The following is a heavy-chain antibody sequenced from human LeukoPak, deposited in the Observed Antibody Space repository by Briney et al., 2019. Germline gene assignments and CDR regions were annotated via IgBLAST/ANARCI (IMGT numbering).Heavy chain of an antibody. Sequence: ASVKVSCKASGYTFTGYYMHWVRQAPGQGLEWMGWINPNSGGTNYAQKFQGRVTMTRDTSISTAYMELRSLRSDDTAVYYCARDRWIQLWLDRAFDIWGQGTMVTVSS. J-gene: IGHJ3*02. CDR2: INPNSGGT. D-gene: IGHD5-18*01. CDR3: ARDRWIQLWLDRAFDI. V-gene: IGHV1-2*02. CDR1: GYTFTGYY.